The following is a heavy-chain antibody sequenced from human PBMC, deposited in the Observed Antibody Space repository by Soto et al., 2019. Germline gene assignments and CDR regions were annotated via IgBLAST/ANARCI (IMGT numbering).Heavy chain of an antibody. CDR2: ISGSGGNT. D-gene: IGHD2-15*01. CDR1: GFTFSSYA. Sequence: PGGSLRLSCAASGFTFSSYAMSWVRQAPGKGLEWASTISGSGGNTYYADSVKGRFTISRDNSKNTMSLQMNSLRAEDTAVYYCAKVVRRCSGGSCYGGYSDYWGQGTLVTVSS. CDR3: AKVVRRCSGGSCYGGYSDY. V-gene: IGHV3-23*01. J-gene: IGHJ4*02.